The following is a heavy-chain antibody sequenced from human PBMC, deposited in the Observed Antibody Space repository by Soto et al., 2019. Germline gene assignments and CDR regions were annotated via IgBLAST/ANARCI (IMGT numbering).Heavy chain of an antibody. CDR2: ISYDGNTK. Sequence: LRLSCAASGFTFSSYGMHWVRQAPGKGLEWMALISYDGNTKYYADSVKGRFTISRDNSKNTLYLQMNSLRAEDTAVYYCAKRMAATQHFDYWGQGTLVTVSS. CDR1: GFTFSSYG. J-gene: IGHJ4*02. D-gene: IGHD6-13*01. CDR3: AKRMAATQHFDY. V-gene: IGHV3-30*18.